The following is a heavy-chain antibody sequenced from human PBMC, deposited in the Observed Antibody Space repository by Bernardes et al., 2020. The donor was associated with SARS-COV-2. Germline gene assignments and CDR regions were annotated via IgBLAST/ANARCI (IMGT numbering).Heavy chain of an antibody. CDR2: ISGRGGKR. CDR3: AKERVSSPLYEMDV. CDR1: GFTFDNHA. J-gene: IGHJ6*02. V-gene: IGHV3-23*01. Sequence: GGSLRLSCAASGFTFDNHAMSWVRQAPGKGLEWVSSISGRGGKRYPQDAVTGRCSVTSDNSRKLLYLQMRSLRVEDTAVHYCAKERVSSPLYEMDVRGQGTTVIVS. D-gene: IGHD6-13*01.